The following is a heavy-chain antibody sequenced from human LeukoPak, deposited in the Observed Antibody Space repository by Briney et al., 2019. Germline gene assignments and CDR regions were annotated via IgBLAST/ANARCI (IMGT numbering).Heavy chain of an antibody. CDR3: ARGLCSSTGCYQGPFDF. V-gene: IGHV3-15*01. Sequence: PGGSLRLSCAASGFVFSSAWMTWVRQAPGKGLEWVGHIKNKTYGGTTDYAAPVKGRFIISRDDSKNILYLQMNRLRTDDTAVYYCARGLCSSTGCYQGPFDFWGQGMGHRLL. CDR1: GFVFSSAW. CDR2: IKNKTYGGTT. D-gene: IGHD2-2*01. J-gene: IGHJ4*02.